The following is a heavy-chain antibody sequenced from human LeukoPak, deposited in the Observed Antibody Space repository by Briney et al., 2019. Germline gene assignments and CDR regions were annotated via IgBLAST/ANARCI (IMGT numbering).Heavy chain of an antibody. CDR3: ARSGGSSSLGY. D-gene: IGHD6-6*01. J-gene: IGHJ4*02. Sequence: GGSLRLSCAASGFTFSSYWMHWVRHAPGKGLVWVSHINTDGSSTTYADSVKGRLTISRDNAKNTLYLQMNSLRAEDTAVYYCARSGGSSSLGYWDQGTLVTVSS. CDR1: GFTFSSYW. V-gene: IGHV3-74*01. CDR2: INTDGSST.